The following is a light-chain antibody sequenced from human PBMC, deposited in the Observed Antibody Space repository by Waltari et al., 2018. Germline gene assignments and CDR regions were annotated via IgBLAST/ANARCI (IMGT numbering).Light chain of an antibody. Sequence: DIVMTQSPDSLAVSLGERATIKCKSSQSAFYSPYNQNCLAWYQQKPGQPPELLFYWASTRESGVPDRFSGSGSGTDFTLTISSLQAEDVAFYYCQQYYSSPWTFGQGTKVEVK. V-gene: IGKV4-1*01. J-gene: IGKJ1*01. CDR1: QSAFYSPYNQNC. CDR3: QQYYSSPWT. CDR2: WAS.